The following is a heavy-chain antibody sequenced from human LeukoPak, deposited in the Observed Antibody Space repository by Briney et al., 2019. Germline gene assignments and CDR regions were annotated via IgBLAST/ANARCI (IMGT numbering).Heavy chain of an antibody. D-gene: IGHD6-13*01. Sequence: GGSLRLSCAASGFTFSSYSMNWVRQAPGKGLEWVSSISSSSGYIYYADSVKGRFTISRDNAKNSLYLQMNSLRAEDTAVYYCARDTTNLAAAGLFDYWGQGTLVTVSS. J-gene: IGHJ4*02. CDR3: ARDTTNLAAAGLFDY. CDR1: GFTFSSYS. V-gene: IGHV3-21*01. CDR2: ISSSSGYI.